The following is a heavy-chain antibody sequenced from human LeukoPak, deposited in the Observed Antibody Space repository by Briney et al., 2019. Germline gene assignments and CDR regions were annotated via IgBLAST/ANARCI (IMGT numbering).Heavy chain of an antibody. CDR2: IWYDESNK. J-gene: IGHJ4*02. CDR3: AKDIEYSSTSSLDY. Sequence: EGSLRLSCAASGFTFSSYGMHWVRQAPGKGLEWVAVIWYDESNKYYADSVKGRFTISRDNSKNTLYLQMNSLRAEDTAVYYCAKDIEYSSTSSLDYWGQGTLVTVSS. D-gene: IGHD2-2*01. CDR1: GFTFSSYG. V-gene: IGHV3-33*06.